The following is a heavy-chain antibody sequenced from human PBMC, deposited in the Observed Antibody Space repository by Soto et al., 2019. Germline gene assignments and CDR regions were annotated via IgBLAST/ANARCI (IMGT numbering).Heavy chain of an antibody. CDR1: GFTFSSYA. J-gene: IGHJ4*02. CDR3: ARDLTLKIAVAGALDY. V-gene: IGHV3-30-3*01. Sequence: GGSLRLSCAASGFTFSSYAMHWVRQAPGKGLEWVAVISYDGSNKYYADSVKGRFTISRDNSKNTLYLQMNSLRAEDTAVYYCARDLTLKIAVAGALDYWGQGTLVTVSS. D-gene: IGHD6-19*01. CDR2: ISYDGSNK.